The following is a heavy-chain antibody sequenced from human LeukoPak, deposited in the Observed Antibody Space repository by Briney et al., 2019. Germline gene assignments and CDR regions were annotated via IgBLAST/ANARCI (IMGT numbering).Heavy chain of an antibody. Sequence: PGRSLRLSCAASGFTFSSYSMNWVRRAPGKGLEWVSSISSSSSYIYYADSVKGRFTISRDNAKNSLYLQMNSLRAEDTAVYYCARDVYPRITILGVAKRYYYGMDVWGQGTTVTVSS. CDR2: ISSSSSYI. CDR3: ARDVYPRITILGVAKRYYYGMDV. CDR1: GFTFSSYS. J-gene: IGHJ6*02. D-gene: IGHD3-3*01. V-gene: IGHV3-21*01.